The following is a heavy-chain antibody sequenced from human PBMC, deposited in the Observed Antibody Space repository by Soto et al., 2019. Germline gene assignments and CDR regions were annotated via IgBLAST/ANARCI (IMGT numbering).Heavy chain of an antibody. CDR1: GFTFSDYY. V-gene: IGHV3-11*06. Sequence: PGGSLRLSCAASGFTFSDYYMSWIRQAPGKGLEWVSYISSSSSYTNYADSVKGRFTISRANAKNSLYLQMNSLRPEDTAVYYCARDTSQDFWSGYYRYYGMDVWGQGTTVTLSS. CDR3: ARDTSQDFWSGYYRYYGMDV. D-gene: IGHD3-3*01. J-gene: IGHJ6*02. CDR2: ISSSSSYT.